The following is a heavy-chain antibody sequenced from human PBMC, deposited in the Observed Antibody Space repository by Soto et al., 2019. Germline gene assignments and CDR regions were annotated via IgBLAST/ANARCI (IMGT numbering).Heavy chain of an antibody. V-gene: IGHV4-59*01. CDR1: GGSISSYY. Sequence: QVQLQESGPGLVKPSETLSLTCTVSGGSISSYYWSWIRQPPGKGLEWIGYIYYSGSTNYNPSLKGRVTLXVXTPXNQFSLKLSSVTAADTAVYYCARDYYGSGSPPLGYWGQGTLVTVSS. J-gene: IGHJ4*02. CDR2: IYYSGST. D-gene: IGHD3-10*01. CDR3: ARDYYGSGSPPLGY.